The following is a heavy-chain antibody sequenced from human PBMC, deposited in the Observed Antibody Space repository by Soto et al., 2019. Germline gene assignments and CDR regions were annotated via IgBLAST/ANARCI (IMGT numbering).Heavy chain of an antibody. V-gene: IGHV3-15*01. CDR3: TTGTPPTDITIFGYYGMDV. CDR1: GFTFSNAW. CDR2: IKSKTDGGTT. J-gene: IGHJ6*02. Sequence: GGSLRLSCAASGFTFSNAWMSWVRQAPGKGLEWVGRIKSKTDGGTTDYAAPVKGRFTISRDDSKNTLYLQMNSLKTEDTAVYYCTTGTPPTDITIFGYYGMDVWGQGTTVTVSS. D-gene: IGHD3-3*01.